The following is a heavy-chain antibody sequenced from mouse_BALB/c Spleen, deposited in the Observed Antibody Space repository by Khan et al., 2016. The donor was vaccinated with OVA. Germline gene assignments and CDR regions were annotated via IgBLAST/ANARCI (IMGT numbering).Heavy chain of an antibody. CDR2: INSNGGST. CDR1: GFTFSSYG. Sequence: EVQLQESGGGLVQPGGSLKLSCAASGFTFSSYGMSWVRQTPDKRLELVATINSNGGSTYYPDSVKGRFTISRDNAKNNLYLQMSSLKSEDTAMYYCARMARTINWGQGTTLTVSS. CDR3: ARMARTIN. V-gene: IGHV5-6-3*01. J-gene: IGHJ2*01.